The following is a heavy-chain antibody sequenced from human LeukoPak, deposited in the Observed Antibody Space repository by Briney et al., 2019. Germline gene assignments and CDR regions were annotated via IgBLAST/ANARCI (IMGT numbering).Heavy chain of an antibody. J-gene: IGHJ4*02. CDR1: GFTVSVNY. CDR2: LYSSGST. Sequence: PGGSLRLSCAASGFTVSVNYMSWVRQAPGKGLEWVSVLYSSGSTNYADSVKGRFTISRDNSENTLSLQMNSLGVEDTAVYYCAAKGNGYSGSYVFAHWGQGTLVTVSS. CDR3: AAKGNGYSGSYVFAH. V-gene: IGHV3-66*01. D-gene: IGHD1-26*01.